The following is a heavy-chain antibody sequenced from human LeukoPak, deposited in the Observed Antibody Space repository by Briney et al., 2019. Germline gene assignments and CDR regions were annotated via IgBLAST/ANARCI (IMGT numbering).Heavy chain of an antibody. D-gene: IGHD6-19*01. J-gene: IGHJ4*02. V-gene: IGHV4-4*09. CDR1: GVSLSRFY. Sequence: SETLSLICTTSGVSLSRFYWSWVRQPPGKGLEWIGNIYNGVPTFFNPSLKSRVTISVDTPKRQFSLQLASVTAADTAVYYCVQTTGWPGCDYWGQGILVTVSS. CDR2: IYNGVPT. CDR3: VQTTGWPGCDY.